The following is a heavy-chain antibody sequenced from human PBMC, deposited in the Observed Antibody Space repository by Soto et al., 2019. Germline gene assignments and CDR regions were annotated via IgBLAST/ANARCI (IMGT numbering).Heavy chain of an antibody. CDR1: GGSFSGYY. CDR3: ARTMVRGHNIDFDY. Sequence: SETLSLTCAVYGGSFSGYYWSWIRQPPGKGLEWIGEINHSGSTNYNPSLKSRVTISVDTSKNQFSLKLSSVTAADTAVYYCARTMVRGHNIDFDYWGQGTPVTVSS. CDR2: INHSGST. V-gene: IGHV4-34*01. D-gene: IGHD3-10*01. J-gene: IGHJ4*02.